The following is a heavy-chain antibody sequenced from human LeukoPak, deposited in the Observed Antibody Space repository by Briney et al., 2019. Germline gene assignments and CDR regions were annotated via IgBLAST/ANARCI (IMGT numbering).Heavy chain of an antibody. D-gene: IGHD5-18*01. CDR3: TRPQPYDY. CDR1: GFTFRSYA. J-gene: IGHJ4*02. CDR2: ITASGGNT. Sequence: GGSLRLSCAASGFTFRSYAMTWVRQTPGKGLEWVSGITASGGNTYYADSVKGRFTISRDNSKNTLFLQMNNLRDDDTAVYYCTRPQPYDYWGQGTLVTVSS. V-gene: IGHV3-23*01.